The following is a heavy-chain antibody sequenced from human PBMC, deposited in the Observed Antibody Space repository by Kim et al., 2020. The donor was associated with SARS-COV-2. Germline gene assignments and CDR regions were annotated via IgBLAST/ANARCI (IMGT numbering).Heavy chain of an antibody. D-gene: IGHD6-6*01. Sequence: SETLSLTCTVSGGSISSYYWSWIRQPPGKGLEWIGYIYYSGSTNYNPSLKSRVTISVDTSKNQFSLKLSSVTAADTAVYYCARLEYSSSQAEDYWGQGTL. J-gene: IGHJ4*02. CDR1: GGSISSYY. CDR3: ARLEYSSSQAEDY. CDR2: IYYSGST. V-gene: IGHV4-59*08.